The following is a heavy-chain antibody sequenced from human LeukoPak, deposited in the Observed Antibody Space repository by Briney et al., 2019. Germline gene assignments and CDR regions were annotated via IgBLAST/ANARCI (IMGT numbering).Heavy chain of an antibody. CDR2: ISGNGGTT. CDR1: GFTFSSYG. V-gene: IGHV3-23*01. Sequence: PGGSLRLSCVVSGFTFSSYGMSWVRQAPGKGLEGVSGISGNGGTTYYADSVKGRFTISRDNSKNTLYLQMNSLRAEDTAVYYCAKSGYNRFDYWGQRTLVTVSS. J-gene: IGHJ4*02. CDR3: AKSGYNRFDY. D-gene: IGHD5-24*01.